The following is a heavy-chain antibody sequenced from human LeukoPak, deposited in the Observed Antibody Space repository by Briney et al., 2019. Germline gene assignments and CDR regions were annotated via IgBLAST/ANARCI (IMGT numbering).Heavy chain of an antibody. CDR2: IADDGKDK. V-gene: IGHV3-30*03. Sequence: GRSLRLSCAASGFTFSSYGMHWVRQAPGKGLEWVAVIADDGKDKHYVDSVKGRFTISRDNSKNTLYLQMNSLRLEDTAVYYCARDRHIAAAGYYFDYWGQGTLVTVSS. CDR3: ARDRHIAAAGYYFDY. D-gene: IGHD6-25*01. J-gene: IGHJ4*02. CDR1: GFTFSSYG.